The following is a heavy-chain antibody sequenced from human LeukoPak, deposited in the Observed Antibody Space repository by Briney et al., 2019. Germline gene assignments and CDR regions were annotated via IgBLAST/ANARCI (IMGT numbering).Heavy chain of an antibody. D-gene: IGHD3-16*01. CDR1: GFTFSDYA. CDR3: AKDLTAGGSGRIQH. CDR2: ISAGGDST. V-gene: IGHV3-23*01. J-gene: IGHJ1*01. Sequence: PGGSLRLSCAASGFTFSDYAMSWVRQAPGKGLEWVSAISAGGDSTYYTDSVKVRFTISTDNSKNTLYLQMNSQRGEDTAVYYCAKDLTAGGSGRIQHWGQGTLVTVSS.